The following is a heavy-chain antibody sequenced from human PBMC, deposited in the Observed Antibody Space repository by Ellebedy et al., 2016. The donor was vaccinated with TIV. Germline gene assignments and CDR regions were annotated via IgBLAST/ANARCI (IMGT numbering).Heavy chain of an antibody. CDR3: AREGVTGMSFFDF. Sequence: AASVKVSCKASHYTFSNYNINWVRQAPGQGLEWMVWVTPDNRNRTYAQKFQGRVSMTTDASTTTAYMGLRSLRADDTAVYFCAREGVTGMSFFDFWGQGTLVTVYS. D-gene: IGHD2-21*02. CDR1: HYTFSNYN. CDR2: VTPDNRNR. J-gene: IGHJ4*02. V-gene: IGHV1-18*01.